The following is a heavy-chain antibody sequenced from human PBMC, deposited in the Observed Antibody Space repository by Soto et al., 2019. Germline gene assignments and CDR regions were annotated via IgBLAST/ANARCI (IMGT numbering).Heavy chain of an antibody. Sequence: VGSLRLSCAASGFTFSSYGMHWVRQAPGKGLEWVAVIWYDGSNKYYADSVKGRFTISRDNSKNTLYLQMNSLRAEDTAVYYCARDNSCSSGSCYWFDPWGQGTLVTVSS. J-gene: IGHJ5*02. CDR1: GFTFSSYG. CDR3: ARDNSCSSGSCYWFDP. V-gene: IGHV3-33*01. D-gene: IGHD2-15*01. CDR2: IWYDGSNK.